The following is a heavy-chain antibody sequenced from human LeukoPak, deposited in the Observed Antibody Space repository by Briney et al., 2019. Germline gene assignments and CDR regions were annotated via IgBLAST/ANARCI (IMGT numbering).Heavy chain of an antibody. CDR2: INPDGSRT. J-gene: IGHJ4*02. Sequence: GGSLRLSCSTSGFTFSSNWMHWVRQGPGKGLGLVSRINPDGSRTDYAESVKGRFTISRDNAKNTLSLEMNSLGDKDTAVYYCSRDFNGQNDFWGKGTLVTVSS. D-gene: IGHD2-8*01. V-gene: IGHV3-74*01. CDR1: GFTFSSNW. CDR3: SRDFNGQNDF.